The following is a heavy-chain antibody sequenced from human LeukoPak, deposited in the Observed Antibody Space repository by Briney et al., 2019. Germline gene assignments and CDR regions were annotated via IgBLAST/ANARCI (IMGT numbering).Heavy chain of an antibody. CDR2: ISSGSTYI. V-gene: IGHV3-21*01. D-gene: IGHD2-21*01. Sequence: GGSLRLSCAASGFTFSSYSMSWVRQAPGKGLEWVSSISSGSTYIYYADSMKGRFTISRDNAKNPLYLQMNTLRAEDTAVYYCARDRIYCVIYHDTFDIWGHGTMVTVSS. J-gene: IGHJ3*02. CDR1: GFTFSSYS. CDR3: ARDRIYCVIYHDTFDI.